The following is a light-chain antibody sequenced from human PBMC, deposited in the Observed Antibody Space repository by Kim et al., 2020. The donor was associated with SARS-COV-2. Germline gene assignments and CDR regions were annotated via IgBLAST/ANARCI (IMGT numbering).Light chain of an antibody. CDR1: QSVSSNY. CDR3: QQYGSSPPIT. V-gene: IGKV3-20*01. Sequence: SPGERATLSCRASQSVSSNYLAWYQQRPGQAPRLLIYSASSRATGIPDRFSGSGSGTDFSLTISRLAPEDFAVYYCQQYGSSPPITFGGGTKLEI. J-gene: IGKJ4*01. CDR2: SAS.